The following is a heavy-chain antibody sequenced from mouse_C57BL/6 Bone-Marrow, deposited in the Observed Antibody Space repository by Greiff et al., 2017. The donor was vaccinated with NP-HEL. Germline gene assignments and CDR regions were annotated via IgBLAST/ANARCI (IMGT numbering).Heavy chain of an antibody. D-gene: IGHD2-3*01. J-gene: IGHJ2*01. Sequence: EVNVVESGGGLVQPGESLKLSCESNEYEFPSHYMSWVRKTPEKRLELVAAINRDGGSTYYPDTMERRFIISRDNTKKTLYLQMSSLRSEDTALYYCARPSMMVNFDYWGQGTTLTVSS. V-gene: IGHV5-2*01. CDR2: INRDGGST. CDR1: EYEFPSHY. CDR3: ARPSMMVNFDY.